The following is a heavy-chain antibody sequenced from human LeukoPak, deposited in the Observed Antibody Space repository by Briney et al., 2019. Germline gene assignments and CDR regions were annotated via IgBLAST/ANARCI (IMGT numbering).Heavy chain of an antibody. CDR1: GYTHY. Sequence: ASVKLSCKASGYTHYMHWVRQAPGQGLEWMGIISPSGGSTDYAQKFKGRVTMTRDTSTTTVYMDLSSLTSEDTAVYYCATLGDGSSDIDYWGQGTLVTVSS. D-gene: IGHD6-13*01. CDR2: ISPSGGST. CDR3: ATLGDGSSDIDY. J-gene: IGHJ4*02. V-gene: IGHV1-46*01.